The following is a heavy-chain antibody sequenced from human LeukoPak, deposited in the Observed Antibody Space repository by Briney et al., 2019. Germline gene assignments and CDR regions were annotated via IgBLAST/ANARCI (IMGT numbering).Heavy chain of an antibody. V-gene: IGHV1-69*04. CDR3: ARDQYYYLA. CDR2: VIPILGIA. J-gene: IGHJ5*02. D-gene: IGHD3-10*01. CDR1: GGTFSSYA. Sequence: SVTVSCKASGGTFSSYAISWVRQAPGQGLEWMGRVIPILGIANYAQKFQGRVTITADKSTSTAYMELSSLRSEDTAVYYCARDQYYYLAWGQGTLVTVSS.